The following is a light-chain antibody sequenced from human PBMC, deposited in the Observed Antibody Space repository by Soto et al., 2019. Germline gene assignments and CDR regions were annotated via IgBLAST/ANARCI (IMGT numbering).Light chain of an antibody. Sequence: DIPMTQSPSSLSASVGDRVTITWRASQHSGSYVHWYQERPGTAPEVLIYAVSTLQGGVPTRFRGSGSGTDFTLTTSRLHREDGATEFCQQSYSLPHTLGQGTQLQIK. CDR1: QHSGSY. V-gene: IGKV1-39*01. CDR2: AVS. CDR3: QQSYSLPHT. J-gene: IGKJ2*01.